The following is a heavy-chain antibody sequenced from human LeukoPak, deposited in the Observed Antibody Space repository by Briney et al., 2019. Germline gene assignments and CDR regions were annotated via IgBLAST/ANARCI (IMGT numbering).Heavy chain of an antibody. J-gene: IGHJ4*02. D-gene: IGHD6-19*01. CDR2: IYYSGST. CDR1: GGSISSYY. Sequence: SETLSLTCTVSGGSISSYYWSWIRQPPGKGLEWIGYIYYSGSTNYSPSLKSRVTISVDTSKNQFSLKLSSVTAADTAVYYCARVLPHSSGWYGYYFEYWGQGTLVTVSS. CDR3: ARVLPHSSGWYGYYFEY. V-gene: IGHV4-59*12.